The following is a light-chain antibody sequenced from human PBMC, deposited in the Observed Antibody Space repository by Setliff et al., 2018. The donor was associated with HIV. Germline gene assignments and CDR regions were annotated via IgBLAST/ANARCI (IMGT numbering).Light chain of an antibody. CDR1: TSNIGAGYD. J-gene: IGLJ3*02. Sequence: QSALTQPPSVSGAPGQTVATSCTGTTSNIGAGYDVHWYQQFPGEAPRLLIYRNVNRPSGVPDRYSGSKSGTSASLAITGLQAEDEALYYCQSFDNTLGASGVFGGGTK. CDR2: RNV. CDR3: QSFDNTLGASGV. V-gene: IGLV1-40*01.